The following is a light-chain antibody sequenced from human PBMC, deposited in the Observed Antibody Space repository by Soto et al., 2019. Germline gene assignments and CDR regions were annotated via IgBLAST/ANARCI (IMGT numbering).Light chain of an antibody. V-gene: IGKV1-9*01. CDR2: SAS. CDR1: QGITSY. CDR3: QQLYSHPLT. J-gene: IGKJ4*01. Sequence: IQLTQSPSSLSASVGGRVTITCRASQGITSYLAWYQQRPGKAPGLLIYSASTLQSGVPSRFSGSGYGTDFSLTINNLQPEDFATYYCQQLYSHPLTFGGGTKVDIK.